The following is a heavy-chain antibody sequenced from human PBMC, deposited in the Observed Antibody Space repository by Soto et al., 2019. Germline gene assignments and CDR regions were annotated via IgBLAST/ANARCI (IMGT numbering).Heavy chain of an antibody. CDR3: AGQPGPARSKVDF. Sequence: SETLSLTCTVSGVSLNWRNYYWAWIRQSPGKGLEWIGTVFHSGSNFWNPSLKSRAAIAVDTATNQFSLRLTAVTAADTAVYFCAGQPGPARSKVDFWGQGRLVTVSS. J-gene: IGHJ4*02. CDR1: GVSLNWRNYY. CDR2: VFHSGSN. D-gene: IGHD4-4*01. V-gene: IGHV4-39*01.